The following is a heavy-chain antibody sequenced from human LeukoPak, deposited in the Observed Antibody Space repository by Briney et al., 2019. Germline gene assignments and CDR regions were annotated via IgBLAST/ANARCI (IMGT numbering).Heavy chain of an antibody. Sequence: SETLSLTCTVSGGSISSGGYYWSWIRQHPGRGREWIVYIYYGGSTYYNPALESRITISLHTSKNQFSLKLSSVTAADTAVYYCARERWVYDWFDPWGQGTLVTVSS. J-gene: IGHJ5*02. V-gene: IGHV4-31*03. D-gene: IGHD5-24*01. CDR3: ARERWVYDWFDP. CDR1: GGSISSGGYY. CDR2: IYYGGST.